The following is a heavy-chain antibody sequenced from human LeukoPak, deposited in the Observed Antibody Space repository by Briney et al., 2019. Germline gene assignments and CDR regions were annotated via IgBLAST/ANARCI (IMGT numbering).Heavy chain of an antibody. J-gene: IGHJ3*02. Sequence: PSETLSLTCTVSGGSISSYYWSWIRQPPGKGLEWIGYIYYSGSTNYNPSLKSRVTISVDTSKNQFSLKLSSVTAADTAVYYCARSPVDYYDSSGYRAEAFDIWGQGTMVTVSS. CDR2: IYYSGST. V-gene: IGHV4-59*08. CDR3: ARSPVDYYDSSGYRAEAFDI. D-gene: IGHD3-22*01. CDR1: GGSISSYY.